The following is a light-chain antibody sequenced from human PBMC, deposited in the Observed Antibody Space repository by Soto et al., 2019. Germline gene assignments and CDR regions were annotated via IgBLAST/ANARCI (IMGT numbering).Light chain of an antibody. CDR3: QKFNSAPLT. CDR1: QDISVY. CDR2: SAS. J-gene: IGKJ5*01. Sequence: DIQMTQSPSSLSASVGDRVTITCRASQDISVYLAWYQQKPGKVPKLLIYSASTMRSGVPSRFSGSGSGTDFTLTISSLQPEDVAIYYCQKFNSAPLTFGQGTRLEI. V-gene: IGKV1-27*01.